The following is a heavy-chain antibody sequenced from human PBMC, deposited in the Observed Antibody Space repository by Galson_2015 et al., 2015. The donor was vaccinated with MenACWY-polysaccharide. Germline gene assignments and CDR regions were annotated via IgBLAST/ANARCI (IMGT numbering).Heavy chain of an antibody. CDR1: GGSVKNSY. J-gene: IGHJ4*02. CDR3: ARGRALTDY. Sequence: SETLSLTCSLSGGSVKNSYWSWFRQPPGKGLEWIGYIFYTGSTTYNPSLKSRVTTSIGASESHFSLNLTSVTAADTAVYYCARGRALTDYWGQGTLVTVSS. CDR2: IFYTGST. V-gene: IGHV4-59*02.